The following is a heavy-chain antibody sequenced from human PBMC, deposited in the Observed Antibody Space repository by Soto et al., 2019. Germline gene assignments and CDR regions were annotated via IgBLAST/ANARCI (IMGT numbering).Heavy chain of an antibody. Sequence: PGGSLRLSCAGSGFAFSGSTIHWVRQASGKGLEWVGRIRSKANSYATAYAASVKGRFITSRDDSKTTAYLQMSSLKIEDTAVYYCFRENYFSYHGMDAWGQGTTVTVSS. CDR2: IRSKANSYAT. CDR1: GFAFSGST. V-gene: IGHV3-73*01. J-gene: IGHJ6*02. CDR3: FRENYFSYHGMDA.